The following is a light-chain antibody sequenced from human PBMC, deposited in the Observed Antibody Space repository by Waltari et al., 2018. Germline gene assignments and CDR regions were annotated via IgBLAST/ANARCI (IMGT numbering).Light chain of an antibody. V-gene: IGLV1-36*01. CDR3: AAWDDSLSGWV. Sequence: QSVLTQPPSVSEAPRQRVTISCSGSSSNIGNNAVNWYQQPPGKAPKLLFYYENPLPPGVFDRFSGSNPGTAASLPISGLQSEAEADFYCAAWDDSLSGWVFGGGTKLTVL. CDR2: YEN. J-gene: IGLJ3*02. CDR1: SSNIGNNA.